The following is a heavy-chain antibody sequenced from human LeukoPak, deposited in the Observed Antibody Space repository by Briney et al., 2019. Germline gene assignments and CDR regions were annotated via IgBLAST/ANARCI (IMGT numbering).Heavy chain of an antibody. V-gene: IGHV3-74*01. CDR3: ARPTGVYDAFDI. CDR1: GFTFSTYW. CDR2: IKGDGSKT. D-gene: IGHD6-6*01. Sequence: GGSLRLSCVASGFTFSTYWMYWVRQAPGKGLVWVSRIKGDGSKTNYADSVKGRFTVSRDNAKNTLYPQMNSLRAEDTAVYYCARPTGVYDAFDIWGQGTTVIVSS. J-gene: IGHJ3*02.